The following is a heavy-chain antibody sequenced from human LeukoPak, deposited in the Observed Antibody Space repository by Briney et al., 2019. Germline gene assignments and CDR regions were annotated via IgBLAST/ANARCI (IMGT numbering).Heavy chain of an antibody. CDR2: ISGSGGNT. CDR3: AKGGGSYYRADY. V-gene: IGHV3-23*01. D-gene: IGHD3-10*01. Sequence: PGGSLRLSCAASGFTFSSYWMSWVRQAPGKGLEWVSAISGSGGNTNYADSVKGRFTISRDNSKNTLHLQMNSLRAEDTAVYYCAKGGGSYYRADYWGQGTLVTVSS. J-gene: IGHJ4*02. CDR1: GFTFSSYW.